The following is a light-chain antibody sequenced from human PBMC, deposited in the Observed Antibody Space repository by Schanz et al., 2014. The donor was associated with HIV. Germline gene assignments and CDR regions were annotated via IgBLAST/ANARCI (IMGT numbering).Light chain of an antibody. CDR1: SSNIGANYD. Sequence: QSVLTQPPSVSGAPGQRVTISCTGSSSNIGANYDVHWYQQVPTTAPKVLISGNNNRPSGVPDRFSGSKSGNTASLTVSGLQAEDEADYYCVSYTGTNNPVFGGGTKLTVL. CDR3: VSYTGTNNPV. CDR2: GNN. J-gene: IGLJ2*01. V-gene: IGLV1-40*01.